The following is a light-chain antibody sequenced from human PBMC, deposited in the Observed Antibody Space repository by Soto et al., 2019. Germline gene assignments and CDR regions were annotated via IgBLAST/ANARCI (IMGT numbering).Light chain of an antibody. Sequence: IVLTQSPGTLSLSPGQRATLSCRASQSVGRRYLGWYQQKPGQAPRLLIYDISERASDIPDRFSGSGSGTDFTLTISRLVPEDFAVYYCQSQGTFGGGTKVEIK. CDR3: QSQGT. CDR2: DIS. J-gene: IGKJ4*01. V-gene: IGKV3-20*01. CDR1: QSVGRRY.